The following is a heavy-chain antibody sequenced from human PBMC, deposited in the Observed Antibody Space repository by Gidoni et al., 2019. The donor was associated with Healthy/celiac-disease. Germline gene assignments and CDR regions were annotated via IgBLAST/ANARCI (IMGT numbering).Heavy chain of an antibody. J-gene: IGHJ4*02. Sequence: QLQLQESGPGLVKPSETLSLTCTVSGGSISSSSYYWGWIRQPPGKGLEWIGGIYYSGSTYYNPSLKSRVTISVDTSKNQFSLKLSSVTAADTAVYYCARLDGKHSPFLDYWGQGTLVTVSS. CDR1: GGSISSSSYY. CDR2: IYYSGST. V-gene: IGHV4-39*07. CDR3: ARLDGKHSPFLDY.